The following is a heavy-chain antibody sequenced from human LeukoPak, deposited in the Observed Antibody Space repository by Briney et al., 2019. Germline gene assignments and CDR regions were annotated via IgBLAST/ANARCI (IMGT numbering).Heavy chain of an antibody. CDR3: AKPRGSGWYTGDAFDI. CDR2: ISGSGGST. J-gene: IGHJ3*02. Sequence: PGGSLRLSCAASGFTFSSYAMSWVRQAPGKGLEWVSAISGSGGSTYFADSLKGRFTMSRDNSKHTLYLQMNSLRAEDTAVYYCAKPRGSGWYTGDAFDIWGQGTMVSVSS. D-gene: IGHD6-19*01. CDR1: GFTFSSYA. V-gene: IGHV3-23*01.